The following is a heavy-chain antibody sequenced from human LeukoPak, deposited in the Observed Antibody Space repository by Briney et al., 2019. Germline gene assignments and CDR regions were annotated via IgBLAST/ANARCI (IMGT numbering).Heavy chain of an antibody. J-gene: IGHJ4*02. CDR2: INESGST. V-gene: IGHV4-34*01. Sequence: SETLSLTCGVSGGSFSGYYWSWIRQSPGKGLEWIGEINESGSTDHNPSLKSRVTISVDTSKNQFSLKLSSVTAADTAVYYCARVGWPFFIYWGQGTLVTVSS. CDR1: GGSFSGYY. D-gene: IGHD2/OR15-2a*01. CDR3: ARVGWPFFIY.